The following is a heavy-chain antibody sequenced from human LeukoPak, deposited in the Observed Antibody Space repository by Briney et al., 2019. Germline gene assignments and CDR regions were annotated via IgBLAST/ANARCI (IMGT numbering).Heavy chain of an antibody. Sequence: HPGGSLRLSCAASGFTFSSYAMSWVRQAPGKGLEWVSAISGSGGSTYYADSVKGRFTISRDNSKNTLYLQMSSLRAEDTAVYYCAKGYYYDSSGYYLGSDYFDYWGQGTLVTVSS. CDR3: AKGYYYDSSGYYLGSDYFDY. CDR1: GFTFSSYA. CDR2: ISGSGGST. V-gene: IGHV3-23*01. D-gene: IGHD3-22*01. J-gene: IGHJ4*02.